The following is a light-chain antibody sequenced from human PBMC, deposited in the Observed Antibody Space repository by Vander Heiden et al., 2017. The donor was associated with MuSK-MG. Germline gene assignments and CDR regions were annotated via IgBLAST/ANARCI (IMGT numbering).Light chain of an antibody. CDR1: QTISIY. V-gene: IGKV1-39*01. Sequence: DIQLTQSPSSLSASVGDRVIITCRASQTISIYLNWFQQKPGKAPKFLIYAASNLQSGVSSRFSGSGSGTEFTLTISRLQPEDFATYYCQQTDTTLGTFGQGTKVEIK. CDR3: QQTDTTLGT. J-gene: IGKJ1*01. CDR2: AAS.